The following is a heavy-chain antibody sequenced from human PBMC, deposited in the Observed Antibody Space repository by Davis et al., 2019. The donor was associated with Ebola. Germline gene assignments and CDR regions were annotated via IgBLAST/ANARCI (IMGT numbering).Heavy chain of an antibody. CDR1: GYSFTSYW. D-gene: IGHD3-3*01. CDR2: IYPGDSDT. J-gene: IGHJ3*02. V-gene: IGHV5-51*01. Sequence: GESPKISCKGSGYSFTSYWSGWVRQMHGKGLEWMGIIYPGDSDTSYSPSFQGQVTISADKSISTAYLQWSSLKPSDTAMYYCARQPHLSFLSGYYLDAFDIWGQGTMVTVSS. CDR3: ARQPHLSFLSGYYLDAFDI.